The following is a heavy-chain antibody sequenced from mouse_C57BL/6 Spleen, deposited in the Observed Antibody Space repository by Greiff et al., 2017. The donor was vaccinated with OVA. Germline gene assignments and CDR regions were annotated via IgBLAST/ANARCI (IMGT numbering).Heavy chain of an antibody. CDR2: IYPGSGNT. CDR3: ASIYDDYDADY. Sequence: VQLQESGPELVKPGASVKISCKASGYSFTSYYIHWVKQRPGQGLEWIGWIYPGSGNTKYNEKFKGKATLTADTSSSTAYMQLSSLTSEDSAVYYCASIYDDYDADYWGQGTTLTVSS. CDR1: GYSFTSYY. V-gene: IGHV1-66*01. J-gene: IGHJ2*01. D-gene: IGHD2-4*01.